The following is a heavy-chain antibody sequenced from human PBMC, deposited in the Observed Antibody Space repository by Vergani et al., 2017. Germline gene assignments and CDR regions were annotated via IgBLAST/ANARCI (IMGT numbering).Heavy chain of an antibody. CDR3: AKDRRHIVVVIAIVGYYMDV. V-gene: IGHV3-23*01. D-gene: IGHD2-21*01. CDR2: ISGSGGST. J-gene: IGHJ6*03. Sequence: EVQLLESGGGLVQPGGSLRLSCAASGFTFSSYAMSWVRQAPGKGLEWVSAISGSGGSTYYADSVKGRFTISRDNSKNTLYLQMNSLRAEDTAVYYCAKDRRHIVVVIAIVGYYMDVWGKGTTVTVSS. CDR1: GFTFSSYA.